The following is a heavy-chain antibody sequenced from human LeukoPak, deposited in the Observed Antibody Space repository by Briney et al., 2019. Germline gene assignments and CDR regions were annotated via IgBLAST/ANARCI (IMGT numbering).Heavy chain of an antibody. J-gene: IGHJ6*03. Sequence: SETLSLTCAVYGGSFSGYYWSWIRQPPGKGLEWIGEINHSGSTNYNPSLKSRVTISVDTSKNQFSLKLSSVTAADTAVYYCARRTTYYYYYMDVWGKGTTVTVSS. CDR2: INHSGST. CDR1: GGSFSGYY. CDR3: ARRTTYYYYYMDV. D-gene: IGHD1-14*01. V-gene: IGHV4-34*01.